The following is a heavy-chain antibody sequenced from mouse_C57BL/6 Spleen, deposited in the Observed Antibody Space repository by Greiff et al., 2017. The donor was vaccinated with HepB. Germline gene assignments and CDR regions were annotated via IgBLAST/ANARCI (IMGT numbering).Heavy chain of an antibody. Sequence: VKLMESGAELVKPGASVKISCKASGYAFSSYWMNWVKQRPGKCLEWIGQIYPGDGDTNYNGKFKGKATLTADKSSSTAYMQLSSLTSEDSAVYFCARLDYSNFYFDYWGQGTTLTVSS. V-gene: IGHV1-80*01. D-gene: IGHD2-5*01. CDR1: GYAFSSYW. CDR2: IYPGDGDT. CDR3: ARLDYSNFYFDY. J-gene: IGHJ2*01.